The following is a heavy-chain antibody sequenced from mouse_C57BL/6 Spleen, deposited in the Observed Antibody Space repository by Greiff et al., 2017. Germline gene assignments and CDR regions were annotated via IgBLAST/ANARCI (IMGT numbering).Heavy chain of an antibody. D-gene: IGHD1-1*01. J-gene: IGHJ2*01. CDR2: INPSTGGT. V-gene: IGHV1-42*01. CDR1: GYSFTGYY. Sequence: VQLQQSGPELVKPGASVKISCKASGYSFTGYYMNWVKQSPEKSLEWIGEINPSTGGTTYNQKFKAKATLTVDKSSSTAYMQLKRLTSEDSAVYYCARSGTTVGYYFDYWGQGTTLTVSS. CDR3: ARSGTTVGYYFDY.